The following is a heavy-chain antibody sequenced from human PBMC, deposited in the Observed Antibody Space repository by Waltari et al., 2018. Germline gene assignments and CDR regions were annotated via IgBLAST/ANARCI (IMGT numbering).Heavy chain of an antibody. CDR1: GFIFSTYW. V-gene: IGHV3-7*04. J-gene: IGHJ5*02. CDR3: ARGKDATWWFDP. CDR2: IKYDGSNK. D-gene: IGHD1-26*01. Sequence: EVQLVESGGGLVQPGGSLRLSCAASGFIFSTYWMGWARQAPGKGLGWVAYIKYDGSNKYYVDSVKGRFTISRDNAQNSLYLQMNSLRAEDTAVYYCARGKDATWWFDPWGQGTLVTVSS.